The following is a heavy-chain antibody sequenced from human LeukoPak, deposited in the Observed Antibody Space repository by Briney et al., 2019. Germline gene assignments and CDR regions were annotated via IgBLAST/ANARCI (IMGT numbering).Heavy chain of an antibody. CDR2: INSDGSST. Sequence: GGSLRLSCAASGFTFSSYWMHWVRQAPGKGLVWVSRINSDGSSTSYADSVKGRFTISRDNAKDTLYLQMNSLRAEDTAVYYCARAKEEQWLVFDYWGQGTRVTVSS. CDR3: ARAKEEQWLVFDY. J-gene: IGHJ4*02. CDR1: GFTFSSYW. D-gene: IGHD6-19*01. V-gene: IGHV3-74*01.